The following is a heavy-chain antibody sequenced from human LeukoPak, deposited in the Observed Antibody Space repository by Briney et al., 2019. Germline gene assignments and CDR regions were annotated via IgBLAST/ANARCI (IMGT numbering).Heavy chain of an antibody. CDR3: ARDLSDWLGWFDP. CDR1: GGSISSGGYS. Sequence: SETLSLTCAVSGGSISSGGYSWSWIRQPPGKGLEWIGYIYHSGSTYYNPSLKSRVTISVDRSKNQFSLKLSSVTAADTAVYYCARDLSDWLGWFDPWGQGTLVTVSS. CDR2: IYHSGST. D-gene: IGHD3-9*01. J-gene: IGHJ5*02. V-gene: IGHV4-30-2*01.